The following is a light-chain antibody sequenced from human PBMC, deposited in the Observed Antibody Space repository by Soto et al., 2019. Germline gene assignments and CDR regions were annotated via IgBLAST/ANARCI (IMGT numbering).Light chain of an antibody. Sequence: EIVLTQSPGTLSLSPGERATLSCRASQSVSSSYLAWYQQKPGQAPRLLIYGASSSATGIPDRFSGSGYGTDFTLTISRLEHEDVAVYYCQQYGSSPPYTFGQGTKREIK. CDR3: QQYGSSPPYT. J-gene: IGKJ2*01. CDR1: QSVSSSY. V-gene: IGKV3-20*01. CDR2: GAS.